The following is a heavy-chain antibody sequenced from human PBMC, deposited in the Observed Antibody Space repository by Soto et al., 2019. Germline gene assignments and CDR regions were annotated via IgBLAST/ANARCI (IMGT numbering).Heavy chain of an antibody. Sequence: VHLVESGGGLVQPGGSLKLACLASGFPLSDSAIHWVRKASGKGLEWVVRIRSKTNNYATTYGAPVRGRFTLSRDDSKNTAYLQMNNLESEVAAVYYCTRHAGGQVEHSFDYSVMDVWGKETTVSVLS. D-gene: IGHD2-21*01. CDR1: GFPLSDSA. CDR3: TRHAGGQVEHSFDYSVMDV. J-gene: IGHJ6*04. V-gene: IGHV3-73*01. CDR2: IRSKTNNYAT.